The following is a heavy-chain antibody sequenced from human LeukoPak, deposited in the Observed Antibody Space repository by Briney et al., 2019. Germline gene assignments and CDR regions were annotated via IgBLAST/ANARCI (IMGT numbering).Heavy chain of an antibody. Sequence: ASVTVSFKASGGTFSSYAISWVRQAPGQGLEWVGWINPNSGGTNYAQKFQGRVTMTRDTSISTAYMELSRLLSGDTAVYYCARGKTMVYCGGDCYRFDNWGQGTLVTVSS. D-gene: IGHD2-21*02. CDR3: ARGKTMVYCGGDCYRFDN. CDR1: GGTFSSYA. J-gene: IGHJ4*02. CDR2: INPNSGGT. V-gene: IGHV1-2*02.